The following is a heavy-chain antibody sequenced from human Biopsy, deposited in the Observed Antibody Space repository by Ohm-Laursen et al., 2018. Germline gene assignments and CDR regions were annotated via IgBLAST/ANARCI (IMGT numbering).Heavy chain of an antibody. Sequence: GTLSLTCTVSGDSISSYYWSWIRQPPGKGLEWIGHISHTGYTSYKSSLKSRVTISLDTSRKHFSLRLTSLAAAGTAVYYCARGSNEYGGLYFPHWGQGTLVTVSS. D-gene: IGHD4-23*01. CDR1: GDSISSYY. V-gene: IGHV4-59*08. CDR3: ARGSNEYGGLYFPH. CDR2: ISHTGYT. J-gene: IGHJ1*01.